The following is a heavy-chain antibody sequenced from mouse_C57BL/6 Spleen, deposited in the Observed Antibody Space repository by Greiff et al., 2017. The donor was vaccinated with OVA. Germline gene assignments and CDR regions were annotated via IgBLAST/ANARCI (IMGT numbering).Heavy chain of an antibody. J-gene: IGHJ2*01. Sequence: EVKVLESGGGLVQPKGSLKLSCAASGFTFTTYAMNWVRQAPGKGLEWVARIRSKSNNYATYYAESVKDRFTISGDESESMLYPQMNNLKTEDTAMYYCVRHRNNYFDYWGQGTTLTVSS. CDR3: VRHRNNYFDY. CDR2: IRSKSNNYAT. CDR1: GFTFTTYA. V-gene: IGHV10-1*01. D-gene: IGHD5-2*01.